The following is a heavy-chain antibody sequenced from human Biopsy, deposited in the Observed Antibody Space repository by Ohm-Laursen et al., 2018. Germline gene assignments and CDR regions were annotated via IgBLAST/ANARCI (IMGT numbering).Heavy chain of an antibody. CDR2: IKRDGNTT. CDR1: GFTFSNYY. Sequence: SLRLSCAASGFTFSNYYMHWVRQAPGKALLWVSRIKRDGNTTDYAESVKGRFTISRDNAKNTLYLQMNSLRAEDTAVYYCARGGFFAYSTFDYWGQGALVTVSS. CDR3: ARGGFFAYSTFDY. V-gene: IGHV3-74*01. D-gene: IGHD4-11*01. J-gene: IGHJ4*02.